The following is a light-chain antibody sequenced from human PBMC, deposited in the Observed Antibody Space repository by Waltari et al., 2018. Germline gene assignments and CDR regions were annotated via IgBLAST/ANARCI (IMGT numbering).Light chain of an antibody. J-gene: IGKJ2*01. CDR2: WAS. CDR3: QQYYGTPPYT. Sequence: DIVMTQSPDSLAVSLAERATITCKSSQSLLYSSNNKNYLAWYQQKLGQPPKLLFYWASTRESGVPDRFSGSGSGTDFTLTISSLQAEDVAVYYCQQYYGTPPYTFGQGTKLEIK. V-gene: IGKV4-1*01. CDR1: QSLLYSSNNKNY.